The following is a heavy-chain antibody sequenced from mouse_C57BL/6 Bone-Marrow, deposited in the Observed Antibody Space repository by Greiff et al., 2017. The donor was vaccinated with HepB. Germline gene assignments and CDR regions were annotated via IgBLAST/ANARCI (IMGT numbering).Heavy chain of an antibody. CDR3: ARRSNYAWFAY. V-gene: IGHV1-59*01. CDR1: GYTFTSYW. Sequence: QVQLKQPGAELVRPGTSVKLSCKASGYTFTSYWMHWVKQRPGQGLEWIGVIDPSDSYTNYNQKFKGKATLTVDTSSSTAYMQLSSLTSEDSAVYYCARRSNYAWFAYWGQGTLVTVSA. J-gene: IGHJ3*01. CDR2: IDPSDSYT. D-gene: IGHD2-5*01.